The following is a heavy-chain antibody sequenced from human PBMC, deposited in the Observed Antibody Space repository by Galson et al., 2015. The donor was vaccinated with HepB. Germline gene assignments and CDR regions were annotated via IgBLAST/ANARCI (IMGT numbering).Heavy chain of an antibody. V-gene: IGHV3-23*01. CDR2: ISGSGGST. CDR3: AKVLGSWYFDL. D-gene: IGHD1-26*01. CDR1: GFTFSTYA. Sequence: SLRLSCAAPGFTFSTYAMNWVRLAPGEGLEWVSSISGSGGSTWYADSVKGRFTISRDNSKNTLSLQMNSLRAEDTAVYYCAKVLGSWYFDLWGRGTLVTVSS. J-gene: IGHJ2*01.